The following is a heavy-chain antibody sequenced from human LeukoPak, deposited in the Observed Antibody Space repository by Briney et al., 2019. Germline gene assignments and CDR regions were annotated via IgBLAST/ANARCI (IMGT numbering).Heavy chain of an antibody. CDR3: AKGGEWLVACGYYYYCMDV. CDR2: ISGGGGST. CDR1: GFTFSSYG. Sequence: GGSLRLSFAASGFTFSSYGMSWVRQAQGKGLEGVSAISGGGGSTYYADSVKGRFTIYRDNSKNTLYSQMTILRAEDTAVYYCAKGGEWLVACGYYYYCMDVWGKGTTVTISS. J-gene: IGHJ6*03. D-gene: IGHD6-19*01. V-gene: IGHV3-23*01.